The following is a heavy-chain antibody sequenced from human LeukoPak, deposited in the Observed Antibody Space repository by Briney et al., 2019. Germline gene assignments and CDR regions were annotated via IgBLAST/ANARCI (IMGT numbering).Heavy chain of an antibody. CDR2: ISYDGNNK. CDR3: AKGLQVAEPPDY. Sequence: GGSLRLSCAASGFSFSNYVMYWVRQAPRKGLEWVAVISYDGNNKYYADSVKGRFTISRDNSKNTLYLQMSSLRGEDTAVYYCAKGLQVAEPPDYWGQGILVTVS. CDR1: GFSFSNYV. V-gene: IGHV3-30*18. D-gene: IGHD2-15*01. J-gene: IGHJ4*02.